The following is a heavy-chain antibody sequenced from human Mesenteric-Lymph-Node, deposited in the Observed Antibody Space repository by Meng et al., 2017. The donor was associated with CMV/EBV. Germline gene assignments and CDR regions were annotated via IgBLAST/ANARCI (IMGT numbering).Heavy chain of an antibody. Sequence: GESLKISCEASGFTFSNYWVHWVRQAPGKGLEWVSSISSSSSYIYYADSVKGRFTISRDNAKNSLYLQMNSLRAEDTAVYYCARDRPIFGVTNYGMDVWGQGTTVTVSS. V-gene: IGHV3-21*01. CDR2: ISSSSSYI. CDR1: GFTFSNYW. CDR3: ARDRPIFGVTNYGMDV. J-gene: IGHJ6*02. D-gene: IGHD3-3*01.